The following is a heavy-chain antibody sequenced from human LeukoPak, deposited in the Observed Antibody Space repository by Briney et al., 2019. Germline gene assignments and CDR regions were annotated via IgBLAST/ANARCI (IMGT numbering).Heavy chain of an antibody. CDR3: AREEYIRAFDI. Sequence: GGSLRLSCAASGFTFSDHYMDWVRQAPGKGLEWVGRTRNKANSYTTEYAASVKGRFTISRDDSKNSLYLQMNSLKTEDTAVYYCAREEYIRAFDIWGQGTMVTVSS. D-gene: IGHD6-6*01. CDR1: GFTFSDHY. CDR2: TRNKANSYTT. J-gene: IGHJ3*02. V-gene: IGHV3-72*01.